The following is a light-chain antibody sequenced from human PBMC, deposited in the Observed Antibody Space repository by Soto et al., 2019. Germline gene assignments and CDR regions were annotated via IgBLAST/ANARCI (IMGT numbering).Light chain of an antibody. CDR2: GAS. J-gene: IGKJ4*01. CDR3: QQSNNYPLT. V-gene: IGKV1-39*01. Sequence: DIQMTQSPSSLSASVGDRVTITCRASQSISSDLNWCQQKPGEAPKLLVYGASNLQSGVPSTFSGSGSGTDFTLTISSLQPEDFATYYCQQSNNYPLTFGGGTKVEIK. CDR1: QSISSD.